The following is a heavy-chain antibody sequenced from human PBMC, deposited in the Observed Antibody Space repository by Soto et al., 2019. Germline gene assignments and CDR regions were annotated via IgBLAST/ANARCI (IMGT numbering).Heavy chain of an antibody. V-gene: IGHV3-23*01. CDR3: AKKYNIAMAGSRFDP. J-gene: IGHJ5*02. D-gene: IGHD6-19*01. CDR1: GFTFRTYA. Sequence: GGSLRLSCAAYGFTFRTYAMNWVRQAPGKGLEWVSVISGGAVSTYYADSVKGRFTISRDNSKNTLYLQMNSLRAEDTAVYYCAKKYNIAMAGSRFDPWGLGTVVTVSS. CDR2: ISGGAVST.